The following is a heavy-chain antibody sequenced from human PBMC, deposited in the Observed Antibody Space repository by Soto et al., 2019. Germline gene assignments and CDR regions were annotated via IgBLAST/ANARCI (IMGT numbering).Heavy chain of an antibody. D-gene: IGHD1-1*01. Sequence: GASVKFSCKASGYTFTGYYMHWVRQAPGQGLECMGCINPNSGGTNYAQKFQGRVTMTRXPXXSXXXMXLXXLRSDDTAVYYCSRETTDFDYWGQGTLVTVSS. J-gene: IGHJ4*02. CDR2: INPNSGGT. CDR1: GYTFTGYY. V-gene: IGHV1-2*02. CDR3: SRETTDFDY.